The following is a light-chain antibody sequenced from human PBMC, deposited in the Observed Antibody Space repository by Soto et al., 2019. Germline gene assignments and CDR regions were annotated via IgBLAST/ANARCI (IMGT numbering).Light chain of an antibody. CDR3: QPYDNLP. CDR2: DAS. CDR1: QDISSY. Sequence: DIQMTQSPSSLSASVGDRVTITCQASQDISSYLNWYQQKPGKAPKLLIYDASNLETGVPSRFSGSGSWTDFTFTISSLQPEDIATYYCQPYDNLPFGGGTKVEIK. V-gene: IGKV1-33*01. J-gene: IGKJ4*01.